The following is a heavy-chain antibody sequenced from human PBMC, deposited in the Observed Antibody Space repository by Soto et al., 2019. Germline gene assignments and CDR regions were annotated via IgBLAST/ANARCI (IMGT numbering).Heavy chain of an antibody. CDR1: GFTFSSYG. D-gene: IGHD1-26*01. J-gene: IGHJ4*02. CDR2: ISYDGSNK. Sequence: QVQLVESGGGVVQPGRSLRLSCAASGFTFSSYGMHWVRQAPGKGLEWVAVISYDGSNKYYADSVKGRFTISRDNSKNMLYLQMNSLRAEDTAVYHCAKDYYTGIVGATPGYFDFWGQGTLVTVSS. CDR3: AKDYYTGIVGATPGYFDF. V-gene: IGHV3-30*18.